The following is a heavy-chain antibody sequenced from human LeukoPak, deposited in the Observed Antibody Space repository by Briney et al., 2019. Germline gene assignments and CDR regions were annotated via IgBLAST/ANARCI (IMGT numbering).Heavy chain of an antibody. V-gene: IGHV3-23*01. CDR2: RSGSGSST. CDR1: GFTFSSYG. J-gene: IGHJ4*02. Sequence: GGSLRLSCAASGFTFSSYGMNWVRQAPGKGLEWVSGRSGSGSSTYYADSVKGRFTMSRDNSKNSLFPQMNSLRAEDTAVYYCARIGSAAFTDYWGQGTLVTVSS. D-gene: IGHD3-3*02. CDR3: ARIGSAAFTDY.